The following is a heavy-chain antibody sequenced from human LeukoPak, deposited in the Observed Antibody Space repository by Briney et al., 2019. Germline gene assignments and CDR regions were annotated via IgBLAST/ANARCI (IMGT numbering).Heavy chain of an antibody. V-gene: IGHV3-30*03. J-gene: IGHJ3*02. CDR2: ISYDGSNK. CDR3: AREVGYCSSTSCPDAFDI. D-gene: IGHD2-2*01. CDR1: GFTFSSYG. Sequence: GRSLRLSCAASGFTFSSYGMHWVRQAPGKGLEWVAVISYDGSNKYYADSVKGRFTISRDNSKNTLYLQMNSLRAEDAAVYYCAREVGYCSSTSCPDAFDIWGQGTMVTVSS.